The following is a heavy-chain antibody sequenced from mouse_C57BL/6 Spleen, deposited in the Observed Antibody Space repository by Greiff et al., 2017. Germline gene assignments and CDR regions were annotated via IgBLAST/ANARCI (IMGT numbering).Heavy chain of an antibody. CDR2: ISYDGSN. CDR1: GYSITSGYY. J-gene: IGHJ3*01. D-gene: IGHD2-3*01. CDR3: ARSDGFLAY. Sequence: VQLKESGPGLVKPSQSLSLTCSVTGYSITSGYYWNWIRQFPGNKLEWMGYISYDGSNNYNPSLKNRISITRDTSKNQFFLKLNSVTTEDTATYYFARSDGFLAYWGQGTLVTVSA. V-gene: IGHV3-6*01.